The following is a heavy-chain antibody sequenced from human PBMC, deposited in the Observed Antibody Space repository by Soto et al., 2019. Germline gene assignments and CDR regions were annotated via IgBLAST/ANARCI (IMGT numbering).Heavy chain of an antibody. D-gene: IGHD3-10*01. J-gene: IGHJ4*02. CDR1: GFTFSNYA. CDR3: AKDISMVRGVIVTPSPFDF. Sequence: LRRSCAASGFTFSNYAMSWVRQAPGKGLEWVSAISGGGSSTSYPSSVRGRFTISRDNSRNTLYLQMYSLRAEDTAVYYCAKDISMVRGVIVTPSPFDFWGQGTLVTVSS. V-gene: IGHV3-23*01. CDR2: ISGGGSST.